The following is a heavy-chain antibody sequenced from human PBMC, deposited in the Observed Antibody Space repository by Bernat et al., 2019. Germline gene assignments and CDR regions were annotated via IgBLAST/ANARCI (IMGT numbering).Heavy chain of an antibody. CDR1: GFTFSSYG. CDR2: ISYDGSNK. Sequence: QVQLVESGGGVVQPGRSLRLSCAASGFTFSSYGMHWVRQAPGKGLEWVAVISYDGSNKYYADSVKGRFTISRDNSKNTLYLQMNSLRAEDTAVYYCAREKWWGQGTLVTVSS. J-gene: IGHJ4*02. D-gene: IGHD1-26*01. V-gene: IGHV3-30*03. CDR3: AREKW.